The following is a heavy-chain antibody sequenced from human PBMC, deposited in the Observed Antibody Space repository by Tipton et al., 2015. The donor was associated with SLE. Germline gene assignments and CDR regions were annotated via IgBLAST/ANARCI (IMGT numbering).Heavy chain of an antibody. Sequence: TLSLTCTVSGGSISSYYWSWIRQHPGKGLEWIGHIYYSGNTYYNPSLKSRVTMSVDTSYNQFSLKLSSVNAADTAVYYCARGAGYSGTSGYSFDHWGQGALVTVSS. J-gene: IGHJ4*02. V-gene: IGHV4-31*03. CDR2: IYYSGNT. CDR1: GGSISSYY. CDR3: ARGAGYSGTSGYSFDH. D-gene: IGHD3-22*01.